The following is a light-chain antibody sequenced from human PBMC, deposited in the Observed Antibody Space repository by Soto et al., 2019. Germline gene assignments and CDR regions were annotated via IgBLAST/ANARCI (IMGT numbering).Light chain of an antibody. J-gene: IGKJ1*01. CDR3: QHYGTSPKWT. CDR2: GTS. V-gene: IGKV3-20*01. Sequence: EIVLTQSPGTLSLSPGERGALSCRASQNISTTDLTWYQQKPGQAPRVLIYGTSTRAPGIPDRFSGSGSGTDFTLTITRLEPEDFAVYYCQHYGTSPKWTFGPGTKVDIK. CDR1: QNISTTD.